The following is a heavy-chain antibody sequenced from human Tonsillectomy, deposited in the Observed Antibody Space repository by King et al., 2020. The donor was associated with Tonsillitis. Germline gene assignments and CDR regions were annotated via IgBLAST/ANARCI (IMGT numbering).Heavy chain of an antibody. V-gene: IGHV1-18*01. D-gene: IGHD3-10*01. CDR1: GYTFNSYG. Sequence: VQLVESGAEVKKPVASVKVSCKASGYTFNSYGISWVRQAPGQGLEWMGWISAYNGNTNYAQKLQGRVIMTTDTSTSTAYMELTSLRSDDTAVYYCARVQYYGSGSYYYYYGMDVWGQGTTVTVSS. CDR2: ISAYNGNT. CDR3: ARVQYYGSGSYYYYYGMDV. J-gene: IGHJ6*02.